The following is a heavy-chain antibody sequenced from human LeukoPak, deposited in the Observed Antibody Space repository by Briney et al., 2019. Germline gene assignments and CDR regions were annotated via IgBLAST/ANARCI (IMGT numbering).Heavy chain of an antibody. J-gene: IGHJ4*02. CDR3: ARVRRVGGVVVAAYFDY. CDR1: GFTVSSNY. CDR2: ISSSSSYI. Sequence: PGGSLRLSCAASGFTVSSNYMNWVRQAPGKGLEWVSSISSSSSYIYYADSVTGRSTISRDNPKHAPSLQMTSLRADDTSEYYCARVRRVGGVVVAAYFDYWGQGTLVTVSS. V-gene: IGHV3-21*01. D-gene: IGHD2-15*01.